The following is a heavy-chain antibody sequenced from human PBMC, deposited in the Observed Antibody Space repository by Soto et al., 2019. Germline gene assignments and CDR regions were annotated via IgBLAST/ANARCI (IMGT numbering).Heavy chain of an antibody. CDR2: IYYSGST. D-gene: IGHD3-16*01. Sequence: QVQLQESGPGLVKPSQTLSLTCTVSGGSISSGGYYWSWIRQHPGKGLEWIGYIYYSGSTYYNPXLXGXXTKSVDTPKTQFSLKLSSVTASDTAVYYCARGVLHWGQGTLVTVSS. CDR3: ARGVLH. CDR1: GGSISSGGYY. J-gene: IGHJ4*02. V-gene: IGHV4-31*01.